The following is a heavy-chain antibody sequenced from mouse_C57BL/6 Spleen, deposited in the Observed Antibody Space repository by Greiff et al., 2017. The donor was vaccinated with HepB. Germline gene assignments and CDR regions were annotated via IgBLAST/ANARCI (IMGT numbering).Heavy chain of an antibody. V-gene: IGHV1-18*01. D-gene: IGHD2-4*01. J-gene: IGHJ2*01. CDR2: INPNNGGT. CDR3: ARSIYYDYVYYFDY. CDR1: GYTFTDYN. Sequence: EVKLQESGPELVKPGASVKIPCKASGYTFTDYNMDWVKQSHGKSLEWIGDINPNNGGTIYNQKFKGKATLTVDKSSSTAYMELRSLTSEDTAVYYCARSIYYDYVYYFDYWGQGTTLTVSS.